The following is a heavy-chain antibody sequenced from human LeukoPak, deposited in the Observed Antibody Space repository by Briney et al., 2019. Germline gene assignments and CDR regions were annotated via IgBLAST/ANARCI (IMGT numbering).Heavy chain of an antibody. CDR1: GGSISSGDYY. CDR3: ARAAEDTAMVLDY. CDR2: IYYSGST. Sequence: SQTLSLTCTVSGGSISSGDYYWSWIRQPPGKGLEWFGHIYYSGSTYYTPSLKSRVTISVDTAKNQFSLKLSSVTAADTAVYYCARAAEDTAMVLDYWGQGTLVTVSS. D-gene: IGHD5-18*01. J-gene: IGHJ4*02. V-gene: IGHV4-30-4*01.